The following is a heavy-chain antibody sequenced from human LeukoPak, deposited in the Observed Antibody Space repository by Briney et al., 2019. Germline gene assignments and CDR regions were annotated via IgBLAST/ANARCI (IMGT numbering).Heavy chain of an antibody. J-gene: IGHJ4*02. Sequence: PGGSLRLPCAASGFTFSSYAMSWVRQAPGKGLEWVSGISGSGSNTYYADSVRGRFSISRDNSKNTLYLQMSSLRAEDTAVYYCAKRGCDGSAGNCYSDYFDHWGQGTLVTVSS. CDR3: AKRGCDGSAGNCYSDYFDH. CDR2: ISGSGSNT. V-gene: IGHV3-23*01. D-gene: IGHD2-15*01. CDR1: GFTFSSYA.